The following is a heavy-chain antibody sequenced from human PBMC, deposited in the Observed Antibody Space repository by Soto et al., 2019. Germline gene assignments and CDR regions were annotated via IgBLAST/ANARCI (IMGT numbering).Heavy chain of an antibody. J-gene: IGHJ4*02. D-gene: IGHD6-6*01. CDR2: TYDSGST. Sequence: SETLSLTCTVSGGSISSYYWSWIRQPPGKGLEWIGYTYDSGSTNYNPSLKSRVTISVDTSKNQFSLKPTSVTAADTAVYYCAAPPRYWGQGTLVTVSS. V-gene: IGHV4-59*01. CDR3: AAPPRY. CDR1: GGSISSYY.